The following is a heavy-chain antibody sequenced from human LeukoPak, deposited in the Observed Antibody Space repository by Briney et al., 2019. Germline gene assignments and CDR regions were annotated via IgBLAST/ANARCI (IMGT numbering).Heavy chain of an antibody. Sequence: GGSLRLSCAASGFTFSCYGMHWVRQAPGKGLEWVAVISYDGSNKYYADSVKGRFTISRDNSKNTLYLQMNSLRAEDTAVYYCAKSDPADRSDYWGQGTLVTVSS. CDR3: AKSDPADRSDY. V-gene: IGHV3-30*18. J-gene: IGHJ4*02. CDR2: ISYDGSNK. CDR1: GFTFSCYG.